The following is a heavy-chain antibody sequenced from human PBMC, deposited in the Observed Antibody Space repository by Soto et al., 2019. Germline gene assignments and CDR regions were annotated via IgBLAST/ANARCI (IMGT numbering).Heavy chain of an antibody. CDR3: ARDHGSTMVRGVTLTY. Sequence: ASVKVSCKASGGTFSSYTISWVRQAPGQGLEWMGRIIPILGIANYAQKFQGRVTITADKSTSTAYMELSSLRSEDTAVYYCARDHGSTMVRGVTLTYWGQGTLVTVSS. J-gene: IGHJ4*02. CDR2: IIPILGIA. V-gene: IGHV1-69*04. D-gene: IGHD3-10*01. CDR1: GGTFSSYT.